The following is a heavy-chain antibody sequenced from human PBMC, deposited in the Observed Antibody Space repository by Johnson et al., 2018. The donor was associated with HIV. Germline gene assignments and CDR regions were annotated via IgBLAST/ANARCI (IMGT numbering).Heavy chain of an antibody. J-gene: IGHJ3*02. CDR1: GFTFSSYD. V-gene: IGHV3-13*01. CDR3: ARAGDYDILTGSLMKGAFDI. Sequence: VQLVESGEGLVQPGGSLRLSCAASGFTFSSYDMHWVRQATGKGLEWVSGIGTAGDTYYPDSVKGRFTVSRENAKNSLYLQMNSLRAGDTAAYYCARAGDYDILTGSLMKGAFDIWGQGTMVIVSS. CDR2: IGTAGDT. D-gene: IGHD3-9*01.